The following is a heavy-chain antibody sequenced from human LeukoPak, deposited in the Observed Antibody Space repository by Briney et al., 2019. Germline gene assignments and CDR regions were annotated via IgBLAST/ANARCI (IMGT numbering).Heavy chain of an antibody. CDR1: GGSISSYY. D-gene: IGHD4-11*01. Sequence: SETLSLICTVSGGSISSYYWSRIRQPPGKGLEWIGYVYYSGSTNYNPSLKSRVTISVDTSKNQFSLKLSSVTAADTAVYYCARLTTVTTYNWFDPWGQGTLVTVSS. CDR2: VYYSGST. CDR3: ARLTTVTTYNWFDP. J-gene: IGHJ5*02. V-gene: IGHV4-59*01.